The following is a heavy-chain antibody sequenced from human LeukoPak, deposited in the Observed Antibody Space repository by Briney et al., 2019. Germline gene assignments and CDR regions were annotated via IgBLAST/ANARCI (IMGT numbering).Heavy chain of an antibody. Sequence: GASVKVSCKASGYTFTDYYIHWVRQAPGQGLEWMGCIDPHSGGTKNAQRVQGWVTMTRYTSITTAYMDLSRLRSDDTAVYYCAREYYDPIGLKHAFNVWGQGTMVTVSS. CDR3: AREYYDPIGLKHAFNV. CDR2: IDPHSGGT. V-gene: IGHV1-2*04. D-gene: IGHD3-22*01. CDR1: GYTFTDYY. J-gene: IGHJ3*01.